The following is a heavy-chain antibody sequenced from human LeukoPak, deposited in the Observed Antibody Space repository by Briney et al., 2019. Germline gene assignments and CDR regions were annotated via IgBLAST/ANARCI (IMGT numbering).Heavy chain of an antibody. V-gene: IGHV1-46*01. Sequence: ASVKVSCKASVYTFTSYYMYWVRQAPGQGLEWMGIINPSGGSATYAQKFQGRVTMTRDTSTNTVYMELSSLRSEDTAVYYCARYNDYVDYWGQGTLVTVSS. J-gene: IGHJ4*02. CDR2: INPSGGSA. D-gene: IGHD3-16*01. CDR3: ARYNDYVDY. CDR1: VYTFTSYY.